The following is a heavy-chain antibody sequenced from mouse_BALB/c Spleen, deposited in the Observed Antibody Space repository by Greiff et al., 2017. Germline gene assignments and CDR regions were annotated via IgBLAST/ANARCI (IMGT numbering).Heavy chain of an antibody. D-gene: IGHD2-4*01. CDR2: ISSGSSTI. V-gene: IGHV5-17*02. CDR3: ARGGYYDYDGNWFAY. CDR1: GFTFSSFG. J-gene: IGHJ3*01. Sequence: EVQGVESGGGLVQPGGSRKLSCAASGFTFSSFGMHWVRQAPEKGLEWVAYISSGSSTIYYADTVKGRFTISRDNPKNTLFLQMTSLRSEDTAMYYCARGGYYDYDGNWFAYWGQGTLVTVSA.